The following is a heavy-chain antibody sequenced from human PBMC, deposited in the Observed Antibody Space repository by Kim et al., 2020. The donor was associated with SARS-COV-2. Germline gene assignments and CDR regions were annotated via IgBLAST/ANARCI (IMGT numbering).Heavy chain of an antibody. Sequence: GGSLRLSCAASGFTFSTFSMNWVRQAPGKGLEWVSYISSSSNIIYYADSLKGRFTISRDNAKNSLYLQMNSLRDEDTAVYYCARDAQYYDNLTGYRSYWYFDLWGRGTLVTVSS. CDR1: GFTFSTFS. CDR2: ISSSSNII. V-gene: IGHV3-48*02. D-gene: IGHD3-9*01. J-gene: IGHJ2*01. CDR3: ARDAQYYDNLTGYRSYWYFDL.